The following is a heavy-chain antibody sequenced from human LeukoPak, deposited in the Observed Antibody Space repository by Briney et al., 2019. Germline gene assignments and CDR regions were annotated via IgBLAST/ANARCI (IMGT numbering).Heavy chain of an antibody. V-gene: IGHV3-73*01. J-gene: IGHJ4*02. CDR1: GFTFSGST. CDR3: ARGSFGSIDY. Sequence: GGSLRLSCAASGFTFSGSTMHWVRQASGKGLEWVGRIRSKTHNYATAFAESVKGRFTISRDDSKKTAYLQMNRLKTEDTAVYFCARGSFGSIDYWGQGTLVTVSS. CDR2: IRSKTHNYAT. D-gene: IGHD5-18*01.